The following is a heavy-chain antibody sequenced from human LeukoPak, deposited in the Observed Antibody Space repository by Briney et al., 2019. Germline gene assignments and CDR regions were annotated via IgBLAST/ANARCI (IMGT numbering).Heavy chain of an antibody. Sequence: GASVKVSCKASGYTFTSYDINWVRQATGQGLEWMGWMNPNSGNTGYAQKFQGRVTMTRNTSISTAYMELSSLRSEDTAVYYCARDVLYYYDSSGYSQSRPNDAFDIWGQGTMVTVSS. J-gene: IGHJ3*02. D-gene: IGHD3-22*01. V-gene: IGHV1-8*01. CDR1: GYTFTSYD. CDR2: MNPNSGNT. CDR3: ARDVLYYYDSSGYSQSRPNDAFDI.